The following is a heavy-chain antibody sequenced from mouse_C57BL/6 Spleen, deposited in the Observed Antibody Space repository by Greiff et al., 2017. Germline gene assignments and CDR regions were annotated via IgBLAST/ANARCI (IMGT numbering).Heavy chain of an antibody. D-gene: IGHD1-1*01. CDR3: ARKDYGIPFAY. J-gene: IGHJ3*01. CDR1: GYPFTSYW. V-gene: IGHV1-72*01. Sequence: QVQLQQPGAELVKPGASVKLSCKASGYPFTSYWVHWVKQRPGRGLGWIGRIDPNSGGTKYNEKFKSKATLTVDKPSSTAYMQLSSLTSEDSAVYYCARKDYGIPFAYWGQGTLVTVSA. CDR2: IDPNSGGT.